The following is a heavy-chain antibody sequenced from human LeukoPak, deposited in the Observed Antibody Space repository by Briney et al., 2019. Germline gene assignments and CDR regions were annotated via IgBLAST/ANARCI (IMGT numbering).Heavy chain of an antibody. J-gene: IGHJ4*02. D-gene: IGHD4-11*01. Sequence: SQTLSLTCTVSGXSIXXGPXXXXXXRXHXXKGXXXXGXMXXSGTTXCNPSLRSRVTISVDTSKKQFSLKLTSVTAADTAVYYCARAKMTTVSTRPLFFYFDNWGQGTLVTVSS. CDR3: ARAKMTTVSTRPLFFYFDN. V-gene: IGHV4-31*03. CDR2: MXXSGTT. CDR1: GXSIXXGPXX.